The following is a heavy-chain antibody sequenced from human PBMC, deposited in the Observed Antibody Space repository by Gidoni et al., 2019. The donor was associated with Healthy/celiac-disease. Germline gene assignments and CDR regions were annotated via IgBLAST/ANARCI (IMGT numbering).Heavy chain of an antibody. Sequence: QVQLVQSGAEVKKPGSSVKVSCTASGRTFSSNHISRVRQAPGQGLEWMGRLIPSLGIANYAQKFQGRVTLTADKSTSTAYMELSSLRSEDTAVYYCARDGYCSGGSCYSGVFDYWGQGTLVTGSS. D-gene: IGHD2-15*01. CDR1: GRTFSSNH. V-gene: IGHV1-69*04. J-gene: IGHJ4*02. CDR2: LIPSLGIA. CDR3: ARDGYCSGGSCYSGVFDY.